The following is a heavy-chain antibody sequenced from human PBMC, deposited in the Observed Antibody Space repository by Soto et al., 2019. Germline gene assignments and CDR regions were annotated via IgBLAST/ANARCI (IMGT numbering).Heavy chain of an antibody. CDR2: ISYEGSNK. J-gene: IGHJ4*02. CDR3: AKEKRHSGYIIDY. V-gene: IGHV3-30*18. Sequence: QVQLVESGGGVVQPGRSLRLACGASGFTFSSYGMHWVRQAPGKGLEWVAFISYEGSNKYYADSVKGRFTISRDNPKNTVYLQMNSLRAEDMAVYYCAKEKRHSGYIIDYWGQGTLVTVSS. D-gene: IGHD5-12*01. CDR1: GFTFSSYG.